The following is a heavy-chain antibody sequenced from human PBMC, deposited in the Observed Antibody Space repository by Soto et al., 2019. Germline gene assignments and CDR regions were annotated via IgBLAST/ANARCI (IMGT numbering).Heavy chain of an antibody. CDR1: GFTFSSYG. V-gene: IGHV3-33*01. CDR3: AGGDCSGGSCYGIDV. D-gene: IGHD2-15*01. CDR2: IWYDGRNQ. Sequence: GGSLRLSCAASGFTFSSYGMHWVRQAPGKGLEWVAVIWYDGRNQFYAGSVKGRFTISRDNSKNTLYLQMNSLRVEDTATYYCAGGDCSGGSCYGIDVWGRGTTVTVSS. J-gene: IGHJ6*02.